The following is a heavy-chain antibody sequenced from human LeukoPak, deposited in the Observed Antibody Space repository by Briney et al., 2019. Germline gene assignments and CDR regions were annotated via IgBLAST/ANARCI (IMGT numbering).Heavy chain of an antibody. Sequence: QSGGSLRLSCAAFGFPFSSCAMTWVRQAPGKGLEWVSSIGSDGKTHYSESVKGGFVISRDNFGGMVFRELKSMGVEDTALYYCARALHYYVAMDVWGQGTTVTVSS. J-gene: IGHJ6*02. V-gene: IGHV3-23*01. D-gene: IGHD3-10*02. CDR2: IGSDGKT. CDR1: GFPFSSCA. CDR3: ARALHYYVAMDV.